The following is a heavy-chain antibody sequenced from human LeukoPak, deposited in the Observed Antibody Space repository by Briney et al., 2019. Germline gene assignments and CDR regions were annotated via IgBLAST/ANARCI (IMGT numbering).Heavy chain of an antibody. Sequence: GGPLRLSRAASGFTFSSYSMRGGRKAPGGGQGRGAVIWYDGSNKYYADSVKGRFTISRDNSKNTPYLQMNRLRAEDTAVYYCARVGYGDYDIDYWGQGTLVT. CDR2: IWYDGSNK. D-gene: IGHD4-17*01. CDR1: GFTFSSYS. V-gene: IGHV3-33*01. CDR3: ARVGYGDYDIDY. J-gene: IGHJ4*02.